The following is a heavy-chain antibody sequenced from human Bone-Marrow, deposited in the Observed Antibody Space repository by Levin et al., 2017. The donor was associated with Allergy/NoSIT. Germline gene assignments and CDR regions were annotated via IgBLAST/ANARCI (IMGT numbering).Heavy chain of an antibody. V-gene: IGHV3-66*01. CDR2: IYSGGTT. Sequence: GGSLRLSCAVSGFTVYNNYMSWVRQAPGKGLEWVSLIYSGGTTQYADSVKGRFTISRDSSKNMLYLQMNSLTPEDTAMYYCARNVPLTANGYWGQGTLVTVSS. CDR1: GFTVYNNY. D-gene: IGHD2-8*01. J-gene: IGHJ4*02. CDR3: ARNVPLTANGY.